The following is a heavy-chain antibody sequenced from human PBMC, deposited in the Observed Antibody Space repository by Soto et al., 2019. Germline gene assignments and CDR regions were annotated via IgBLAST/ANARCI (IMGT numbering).Heavy chain of an antibody. CDR2: INPNSGGT. J-gene: IGHJ6*03. V-gene: IGHV1-2*04. CDR1: GYTFTGYY. D-gene: IGHD2-15*01. CDR3: ARGSPQLNSSRDCSGGSCYYYYMDV. Sequence: ASVKVSCKASGYTFTGYYMHWVRQAPGQGLEWMGWINPNSGGTNYAQKFQGWVTMTRDTSISTAYMELSRLRSDDTAVYYCARGSPQLNSSRDCSGGSCYYYYMDVWGKGTTVTVSS.